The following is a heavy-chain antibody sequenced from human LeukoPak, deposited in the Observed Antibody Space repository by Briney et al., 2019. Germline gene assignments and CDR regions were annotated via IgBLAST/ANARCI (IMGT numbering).Heavy chain of an antibody. CDR1: GFTFSSYW. CDR2: IKKDGSEK. D-gene: IGHD3-16*02. CDR3: ARITYYDYVWGSYRTYFDY. Sequence: GGSLRLPCAASGFTFSSYWMSWVRQAPGKGLEWVANIKKDGSEKYYVDSVKGRFTISRDNAKNSLYLQMNSLRAEDTAVYCCARITYYDYVWGSYRTYFDYWGQGTLVTVSS. V-gene: IGHV3-7*01. J-gene: IGHJ4*02.